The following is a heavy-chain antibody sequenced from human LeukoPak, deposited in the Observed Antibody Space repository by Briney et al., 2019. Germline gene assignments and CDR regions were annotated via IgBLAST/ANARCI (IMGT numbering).Heavy chain of an antibody. D-gene: IGHD3-10*01. CDR1: GGSISSYY. CDR3: ARAGYYYGSGPSPFDS. V-gene: IGHV4-59*12. J-gene: IGHJ4*02. Sequence: SETLSLTCTVSGGSISSYYWSWIRQPPGKGLEWIGYIYYSGSTNYNPSLKSRVTISVDTSKNQFSLRLSSVTAADTAVYYCARAGYYYGSGPSPFDSWGQGALVTVSS. CDR2: IYYSGST.